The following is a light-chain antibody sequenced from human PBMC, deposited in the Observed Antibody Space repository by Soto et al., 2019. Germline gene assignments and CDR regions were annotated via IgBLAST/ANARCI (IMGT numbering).Light chain of an antibody. V-gene: IGKV1-39*01. CDR1: QTISTY. Sequence: DIQMTQSPSSLSASVGDRITITCRASQTISTYLNWYQQKPGKAPKFLIYAASSLQSGVPSRFSGSGSGTYFTLTISSLQPEDFATYYCQQSYSTPPTFGQGTKLEMK. CDR2: AAS. CDR3: QQSYSTPPT. J-gene: IGKJ2*01.